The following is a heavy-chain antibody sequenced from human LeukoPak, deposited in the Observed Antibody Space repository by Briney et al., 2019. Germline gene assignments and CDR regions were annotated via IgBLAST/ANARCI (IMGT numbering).Heavy chain of an antibody. J-gene: IGHJ6*03. Sequence: SETLSLTCTVSGGSISSYYWSWIRQPPGKGLEWIGYIYYSGSTNYNPSLKSRVTISVDTSKNQFSLKLSSVTAADTAVYYCARSDYGYYYYYMDVWGKGTTVTVSS. V-gene: IGHV4-59*01. CDR2: IYYSGST. CDR3: ARSDYGYYYYYMDV. CDR1: GGSISSYY. D-gene: IGHD3-16*01.